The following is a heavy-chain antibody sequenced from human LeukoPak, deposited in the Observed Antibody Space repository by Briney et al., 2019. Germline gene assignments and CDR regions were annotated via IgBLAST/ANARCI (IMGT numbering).Heavy chain of an antibody. CDR1: GLTFGDYA. CDR3: TRELSPYYYDSSGYSDY. CDR2: IRSKAYGGTT. J-gene: IGHJ4*02. V-gene: IGHV3-49*03. D-gene: IGHD3-22*01. Sequence: GGSLRLSCTASGLTFGDYAMSWFRQAPGKGREGVGFIRSKAYGGTTEYAASVKGRFTISRDDSKSIAYLQMNSLKTEDTAVYYCTRELSPYYYDSSGYSDYWGQGTLVTVSS.